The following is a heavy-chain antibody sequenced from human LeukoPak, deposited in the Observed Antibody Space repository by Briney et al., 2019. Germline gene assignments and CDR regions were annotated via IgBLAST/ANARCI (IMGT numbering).Heavy chain of an antibody. Sequence: GGSLRLSCAASGFTFSSYAMSWVRQAPGKGLEWVSAISGSGGSTYYADSGKGRFTISRDNSKNTLYLQMNSLRAEDTAVYYCAKYRYCCSTSCYSTYIDYWGQGTLVTVSS. CDR2: ISGSGGST. D-gene: IGHD2-2*01. CDR1: GFTFSSYA. V-gene: IGHV3-23*01. CDR3: AKYRYCCSTSCYSTYIDY. J-gene: IGHJ4*02.